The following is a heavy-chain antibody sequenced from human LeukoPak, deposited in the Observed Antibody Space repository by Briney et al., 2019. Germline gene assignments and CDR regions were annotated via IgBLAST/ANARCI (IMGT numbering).Heavy chain of an antibody. V-gene: IGHV4-34*01. D-gene: IGHD3-10*01. Sequence: GSLRLSCAASGFTFSDYYMSWIRQAPGKGLEWVGEINHSGSTYYNPSLKSRVTISVDTSKNQFSLKLSSVTAADTAVYYCARVFRAGGFGAFDIWGQGTMVTVSS. CDR1: GFTFSDYY. CDR3: ARVFRAGGFGAFDI. J-gene: IGHJ3*02. CDR2: INHSGST.